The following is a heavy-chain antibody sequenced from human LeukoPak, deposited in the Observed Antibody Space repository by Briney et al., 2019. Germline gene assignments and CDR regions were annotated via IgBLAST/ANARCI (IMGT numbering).Heavy chain of an antibody. D-gene: IGHD6-19*01. CDR1: GFTFSSYA. CDR3: AKTPLAVAPGDFFDY. CDR2: ISGSGGST. Sequence: ETGGSLRLSCEASGFTFSSYAMSWVRQAPGKGLEWVSAISGSGGSTYYADSVKGRFTISRDNSKNTLYLQMNSLRADDTAVYYCAKTPLAVAPGDFFDYWGQGTLVTVSS. J-gene: IGHJ4*02. V-gene: IGHV3-23*01.